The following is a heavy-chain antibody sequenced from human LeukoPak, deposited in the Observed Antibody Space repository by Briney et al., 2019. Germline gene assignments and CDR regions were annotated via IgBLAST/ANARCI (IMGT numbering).Heavy chain of an antibody. Sequence: SETLSLTCAVYGGSFSGYYWSWIRQPPGKGLEWIGEINHSGSTNYNPSLKSRVTISVDTSKNQFSLKLSSVTAADTAVYYCASYCSGGSCPGMDVWGQGTTVTVSS. J-gene: IGHJ6*02. D-gene: IGHD2-15*01. CDR2: INHSGST. V-gene: IGHV4-34*01. CDR3: ASYCSGGSCPGMDV. CDR1: GGSFSGYY.